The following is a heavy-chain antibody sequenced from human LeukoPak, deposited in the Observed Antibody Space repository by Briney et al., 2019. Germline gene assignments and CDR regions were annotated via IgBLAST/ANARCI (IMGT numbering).Heavy chain of an antibody. V-gene: IGHV1-69*15. CDR3: ARKLRLGGNWFDP. J-gene: IGHJ5*02. CDR2: IIPVSGTT. D-gene: IGHD1-26*01. Sequence: SVKVSCKASGGTFSSYAITWVRQAPGQGLEWMGKIIPVSGTTNYAQKFQGRVTFTADESTSTAYMELSSLRSEDTALYYCARKLRLGGNWFDPWGQGTLVTVSS. CDR1: GGTFSSYA.